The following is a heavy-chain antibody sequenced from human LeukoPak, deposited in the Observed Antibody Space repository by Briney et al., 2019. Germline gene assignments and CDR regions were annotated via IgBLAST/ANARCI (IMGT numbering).Heavy chain of an antibody. CDR2: ISAYNGNT. Sequence: GASVKVSCKASGYTFTSYGISWVRQAPGQGLEWMGWISAYNGNTNYAQKLQGRVTMTTGTSTSTAYMELRSLRSDDTAVYYCARVVAVAGTALFDYWGQGTLVTVSS. CDR3: ARVVAVAGTALFDY. D-gene: IGHD6-19*01. CDR1: GYTFTSYG. V-gene: IGHV1-18*01. J-gene: IGHJ4*02.